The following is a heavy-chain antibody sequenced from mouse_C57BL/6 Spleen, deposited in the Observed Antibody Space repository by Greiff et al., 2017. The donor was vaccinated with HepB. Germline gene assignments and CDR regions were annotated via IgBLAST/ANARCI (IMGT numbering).Heavy chain of an antibody. V-gene: IGHV1-42*01. J-gene: IGHJ4*01. CDR3: ARVGIYYGSSYVYYAMDY. Sequence: VQLQQSGPELVKPGASVKISCKASGYSFTGYYMNWVKQSPEKSLEWIGEINPSTGGTTYNQKFKAKATLTVYKSSSTAYMQLKSLTSEDSAVYYCARVGIYYGSSYVYYAMDYWGQGTSVTVSS. CDR1: GYSFTGYY. D-gene: IGHD1-1*01. CDR2: INPSTGGT.